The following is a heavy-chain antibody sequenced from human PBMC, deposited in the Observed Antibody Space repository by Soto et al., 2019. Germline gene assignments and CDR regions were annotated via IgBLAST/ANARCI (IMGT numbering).Heavy chain of an antibody. D-gene: IGHD6-19*01. J-gene: IGHJ4*02. CDR3: ARAPETGYSSGWYFDY. V-gene: IGHV1-46*01. CDR2: INPSGGST. Sequence: ASVKVSCKASGYTFTSHYMHWVRQAPGQGLEWRGIINPSGGSTSYAQKFQGRVTMTRDTSTSTVYMELSSLRSEDTAVYYCARAPETGYSSGWYFDYWGQGTLVTVSS. CDR1: GYTFTSHY.